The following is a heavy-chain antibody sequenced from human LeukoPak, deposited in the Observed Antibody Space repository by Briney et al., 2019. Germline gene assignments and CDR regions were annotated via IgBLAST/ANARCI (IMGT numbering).Heavy chain of an antibody. CDR3: ATSSTARGGTNY. D-gene: IGHD2-2*01. J-gene: IGHJ4*02. Sequence: GGSLRLSCAASGFTFSSYWMSWVRQAPGKGLEWVANIKHDGSEKYDVDSVKGRFTISRDNARNSLYLQMNSLRVEDTAVYYCATSSTARGGTNYWGQGTLVTVSS. CDR2: IKHDGSEK. CDR1: GFTFSSYW. V-gene: IGHV3-7*01.